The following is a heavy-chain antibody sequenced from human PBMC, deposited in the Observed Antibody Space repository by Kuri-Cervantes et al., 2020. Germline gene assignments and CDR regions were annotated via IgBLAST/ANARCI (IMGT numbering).Heavy chain of an antibody. Sequence: GGSLRLSCAAFGFPFSNYGMAWVRQAPGKGLEWVSVIYSGGSTYYADSVKGRFTISRDNSKNTLYLQMNSLRAEDTAVYYCARAARRPYSYYFDYWGQGTLVTVSS. CDR2: IYSGGST. D-gene: IGHD2-15*01. CDR3: ARAARRPYSYYFDY. J-gene: IGHJ4*02. V-gene: IGHV3-66*01. CDR1: GFPFSNYG.